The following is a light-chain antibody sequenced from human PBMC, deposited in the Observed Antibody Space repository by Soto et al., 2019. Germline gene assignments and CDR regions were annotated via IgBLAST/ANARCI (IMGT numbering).Light chain of an antibody. CDR2: GNN. CDR1: SSNIGAGYD. V-gene: IGLV1-40*01. Sequence: QAVVTQPPSVSGAPGQRVTISCTGSSSNIGAGYDVHWYQQLPGTAPKLLIYGNNNRPSGVPDRFSGSESGTSASLAITGLQAEDEANYYCQSYDNRKTVVFGGGTKLTVL. J-gene: IGLJ2*01. CDR3: QSYDNRKTVV.